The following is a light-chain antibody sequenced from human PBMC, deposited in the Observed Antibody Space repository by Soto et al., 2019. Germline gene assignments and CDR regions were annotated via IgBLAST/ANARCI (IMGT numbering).Light chain of an antibody. V-gene: IGKV1-17*01. Sequence: DIQMNQSPSSLSASVGERVTITCRASQGINNDLGWYQQKQGKAPTRLIFATSTLQRGVPSRFSGSGHGTEFTLTISSLQREAFATHVSLQHNLYRRTFGKGTTLAIK. CDR3: LQHNLYRRT. J-gene: IGKJ1*01. CDR2: ATS. CDR1: QGINND.